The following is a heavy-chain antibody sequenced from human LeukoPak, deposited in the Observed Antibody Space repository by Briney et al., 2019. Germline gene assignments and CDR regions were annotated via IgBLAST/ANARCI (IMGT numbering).Heavy chain of an antibody. J-gene: IGHJ4*02. CDR3: ARGVLPGAIEWSLDY. CDR1: GFSFSNYW. V-gene: IGHV3-7*01. D-gene: IGHD2-2*02. CDR2: IKQDGSEK. Sequence: GGSLRLSCAASGFSFSNYWMSWVRQAPGKGLEWVANIKQDGSEKFYVGSVRGRFIISRDNAKNSLYLQMNSLRAEDTAVYYCARGVLPGAIEWSLDYWGQGTLVTVSS.